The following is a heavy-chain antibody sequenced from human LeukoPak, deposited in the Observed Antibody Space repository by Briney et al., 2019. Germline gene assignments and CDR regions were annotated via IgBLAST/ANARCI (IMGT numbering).Heavy chain of an antibody. J-gene: IGHJ1*01. Sequence: GGSLGLSCAGTGFSFGDSWMSWVRQAPGKGLEWVASIKQSRNETYYVESVQGRFIISRDTAKNSLFLQMNSLRAEDTAVYYCATYSSLNRREFQFWGQGTLLTVSS. CDR3: ATYSSLNRREFQF. CDR1: GFSFGDSW. D-gene: IGHD3-22*01. CDR2: IKQSRNET. V-gene: IGHV3-7*01.